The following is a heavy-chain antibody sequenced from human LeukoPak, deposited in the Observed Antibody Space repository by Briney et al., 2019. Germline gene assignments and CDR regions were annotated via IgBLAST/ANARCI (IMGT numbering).Heavy chain of an antibody. CDR1: GYTFTGYY. V-gene: IGHV1-2*02. J-gene: IGHJ3*02. CDR2: INPNSGGT. Sequence: ASVKASCKASGYTFTGYYMHWVRQAPGQGLEWMGWINPNSGGTNYAQKFQGRVTMTRDTSISTAYMELSRLRSDDTAVYYCAGGVGLGGAFDIWGQGTMVTVSS. CDR3: AGGVGLGGAFDI. D-gene: IGHD3-10*01.